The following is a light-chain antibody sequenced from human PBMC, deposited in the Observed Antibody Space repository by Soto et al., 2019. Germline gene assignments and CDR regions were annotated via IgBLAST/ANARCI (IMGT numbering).Light chain of an antibody. Sequence: QPVLTQPPSASVSPGQRVTISCSGSRSNIGTNTVNWYQHLPGTAPKLLIFSNDQRPSGVPDRFSGSKSGTSASLAISGLQSEDEADYYCSSYAGSNNLRVFGTGTKLTVL. V-gene: IGLV1-44*01. CDR2: SND. J-gene: IGLJ1*01. CDR3: SSYAGSNNLRV. CDR1: RSNIGTNT.